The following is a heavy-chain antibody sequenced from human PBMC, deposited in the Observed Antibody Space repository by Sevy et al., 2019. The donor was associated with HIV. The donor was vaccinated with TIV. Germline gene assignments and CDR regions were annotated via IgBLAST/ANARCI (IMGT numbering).Heavy chain of an antibody. CDR3: ARLSRGGYCSSTSCAIYRPRDYYYGMDV. D-gene: IGHD2-2*01. Sequence: GGSLRLSCAASGFTFSSYWMSWVRQAPGKGLEWVANIKQDGSEKYYVDSVKGRFTISRDNAKNSLYLQMNSLRAEDTAVYYCARLSRGGYCSSTSCAIYRPRDYYYGMDVWGQGTTVTVSS. CDR2: IKQDGSEK. CDR1: GFTFSSYW. J-gene: IGHJ6*02. V-gene: IGHV3-7*01.